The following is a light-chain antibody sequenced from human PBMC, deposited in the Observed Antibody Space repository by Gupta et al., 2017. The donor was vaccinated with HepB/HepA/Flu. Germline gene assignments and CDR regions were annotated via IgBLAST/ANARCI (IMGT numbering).Light chain of an antibody. V-gene: IGKV3-20*01. Sequence: EIVLTQSPVTLSLSPGERATLSCSASQSVSSSYLAWYQQKPGQAPRLLISDASSRAAGIPDRFSGSGSGTDFTLTISRLEPEDFAVYYCQLYGSSPLYTFGQGTNLEIK. CDR2: DAS. CDR1: QSVSSSY. J-gene: IGKJ2*01. CDR3: QLYGSSPLYT.